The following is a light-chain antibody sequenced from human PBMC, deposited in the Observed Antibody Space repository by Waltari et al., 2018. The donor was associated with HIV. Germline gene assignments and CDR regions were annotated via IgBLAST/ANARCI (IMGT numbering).Light chain of an antibody. J-gene: IGLJ3*02. CDR2: TNI. CDR3: AVWDDSLRSVL. CDR1: SSNLGSNP. V-gene: IGLV1-44*01. Sequence: QSVLTQPPSASGTPGPRVNISCSGGSSNLGSNPVNWYRQFPGEAPKLLIYTNIQRPSGVPDRFSGSKSGTSASLAISGLQSEDEADFYCAVWDDSLRSVLFGGGTRLTVL.